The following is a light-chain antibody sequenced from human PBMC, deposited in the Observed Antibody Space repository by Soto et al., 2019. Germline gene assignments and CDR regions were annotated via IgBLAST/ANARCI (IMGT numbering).Light chain of an antibody. J-gene: IGKJ1*01. CDR3: QQYETFSGT. CDR1: QSVSGW. CDR2: DAS. V-gene: IGKV1-5*01. Sequence: IQMTQSSSTLSASMGDTVTVTCRASQSVSGWLAWYQQKPGEAPKLLIYDASALPRGVPSRFSGSGSGTKFTLTIASLQPDDFATYYCQQYETFSGTFGPVTKVDIK.